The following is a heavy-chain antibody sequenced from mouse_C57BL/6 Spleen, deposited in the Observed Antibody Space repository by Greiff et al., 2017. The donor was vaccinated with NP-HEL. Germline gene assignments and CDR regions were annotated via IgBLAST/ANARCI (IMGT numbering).Heavy chain of an antibody. Sequence: QVQLQQPGAELVMPGASVKLSCKASGYTFTSYWMHWVKQRPGQGLEWIGEIDPSDSYTNYNQKFKGKSTLTVDKSSSTAYMQLSSLTSEDSAVYYCARGYYYGSSLNWYFEVWGTGTTVTVSS. D-gene: IGHD1-1*01. V-gene: IGHV1-69*01. CDR1: GYTFTSYW. CDR2: IDPSDSYT. CDR3: ARGYYYGSSLNWYFEV. J-gene: IGHJ1*03.